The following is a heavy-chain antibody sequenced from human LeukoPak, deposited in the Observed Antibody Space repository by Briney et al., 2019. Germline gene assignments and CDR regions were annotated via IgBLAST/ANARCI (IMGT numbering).Heavy chain of an antibody. CDR1: GHSFTSYW. J-gene: IGHJ4*02. CDR3: ARVPSTVSHTVDY. V-gene: IGHV5-51*01. Sequence: GESLKISCKGSGHSFTSYWIGWVRQMPGKGLEWMGIIYPGDSDTRYSPSFQGQVTISADKSISTAYLQWSSLKASDTAMYYCARVPSTVSHTVDYWGQGTLVTVSS. D-gene: IGHD4-17*01. CDR2: IYPGDSDT.